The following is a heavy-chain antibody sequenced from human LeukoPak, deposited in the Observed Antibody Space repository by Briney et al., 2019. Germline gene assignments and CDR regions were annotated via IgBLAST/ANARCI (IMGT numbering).Heavy chain of an antibody. CDR3: ARDSSGWYYGNWFDP. CDR1: GYIFTSYG. Sequence: GASVKVSCKASGYIFTSYGISWVRQAPGQGLEWMGWINTNTGNPTYAQGFTGRFVFSLDTSVSTAYLQISSLKAEDTAVYYCARDSSGWYYGNWFDPWGQGTLVTVSS. V-gene: IGHV7-4-1*02. D-gene: IGHD6-19*01. J-gene: IGHJ5*02. CDR2: INTNTGNP.